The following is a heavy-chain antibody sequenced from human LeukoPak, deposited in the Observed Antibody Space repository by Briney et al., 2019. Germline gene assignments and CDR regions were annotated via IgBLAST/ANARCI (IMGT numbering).Heavy chain of an antibody. J-gene: IGHJ4*02. CDR3: ARHARGLEWLSDFHY. CDR2: IYPGDSDT. Sequence: GESLKISCKGSGYSFTSYWIGWVRQMPGKGLEWMGIIYPGDSDTRYSPSFQGQVTISADKFISTAYLQWSSLKASDTAMYYCARHARGLEWLSDFHYWGQGTLVTVSS. V-gene: IGHV5-51*01. D-gene: IGHD3-3*01. CDR1: GYSFTSYW.